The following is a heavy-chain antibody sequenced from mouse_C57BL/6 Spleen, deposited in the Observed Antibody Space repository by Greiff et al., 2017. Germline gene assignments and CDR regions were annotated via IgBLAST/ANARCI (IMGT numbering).Heavy chain of an antibody. CDR3: AREGGRRYFDV. CDR1: GFTFSSYA. J-gene: IGHJ1*03. Sequence: EVQRVESGGGLVKPGGSLKLSCAVSGFTFSSYAMSWVRQTPEKRLEWVATISDGGSYTYYPDNVKGRFTISRDNAKNNLYLQMSHLKSEDTAMYYCAREGGRRYFDVWGTGTTVTVSS. V-gene: IGHV5-4*01. CDR2: ISDGGSYT.